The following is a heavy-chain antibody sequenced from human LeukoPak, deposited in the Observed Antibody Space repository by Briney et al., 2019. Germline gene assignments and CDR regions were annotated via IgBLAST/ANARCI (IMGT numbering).Heavy chain of an antibody. J-gene: IGHJ3*02. Sequence: PGGSLRLSCAASGFTFSGYAMSWVRQAPGKGLEWVSAISGSGGSTYYADSVKGRFTISRDNSKNTLYLQMNSLRAEDTAVYYCAKDQGGNRYCSSTSCYTDDAFDIWGQGTMVTVSS. V-gene: IGHV3-23*01. CDR1: GFTFSGYA. D-gene: IGHD2-2*02. CDR3: AKDQGGNRYCSSTSCYTDDAFDI. CDR2: ISGSGGST.